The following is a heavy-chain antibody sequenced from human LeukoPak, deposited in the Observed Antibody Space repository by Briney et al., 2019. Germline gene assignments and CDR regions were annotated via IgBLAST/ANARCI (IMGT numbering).Heavy chain of an antibody. D-gene: IGHD1-1*01. CDR1: GFTFSRNY. CDR3: ARDLEGYFDY. Sequence: PGGSLRLSCAASGFTFSRNYMSWVRQAPGKGLEWVLVIYANGTTYYADSVKGRFTISRDNSKNTLYLQMNSLRAEDTAVYYCARDLEGYFDYWGQGTLVTVS. V-gene: IGHV3-53*01. CDR2: IYANGTT. J-gene: IGHJ4*02.